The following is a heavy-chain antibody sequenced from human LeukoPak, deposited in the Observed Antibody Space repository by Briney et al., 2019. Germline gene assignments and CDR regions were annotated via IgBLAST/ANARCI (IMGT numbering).Heavy chain of an antibody. V-gene: IGHV4-59*08. Sequence: SETLSLTCTLSGGSISGYFWSCIRQPPGQGLEFIGYIYYTGATLYNPSLKSRVTMSVDTSKNQFSLKLSSVTAADTAVYYCARHDPVGYYQHGMDVWGQGTTVTVSS. CDR1: GGSISGYF. J-gene: IGHJ6*02. CDR2: IYYTGAT. D-gene: IGHD2-15*01. CDR3: ARHDPVGYYQHGMDV.